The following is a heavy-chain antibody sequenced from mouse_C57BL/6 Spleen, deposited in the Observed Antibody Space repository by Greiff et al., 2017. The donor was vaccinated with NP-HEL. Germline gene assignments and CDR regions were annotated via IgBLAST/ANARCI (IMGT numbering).Heavy chain of an antibody. Sequence: QVQLQQPGAELVKPGASVKLSCKASGYTFTSYWMHWVKQRPGQGLEWIGMIHPNSGSTNYNEKFKSKATLTVDKSSSTAYMQLSSLTSEDSAVYYCARSTRGYYAMDYWGQGTSVTVSS. CDR1: GYTFTSYW. CDR2: IHPNSGST. CDR3: ARSTRGYYAMDY. V-gene: IGHV1-64*01. J-gene: IGHJ4*01.